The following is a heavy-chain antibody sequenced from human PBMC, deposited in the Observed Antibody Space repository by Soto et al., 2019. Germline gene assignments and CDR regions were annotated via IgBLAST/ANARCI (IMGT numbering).Heavy chain of an antibody. Sequence: ASVQVSGEASGYTFTASGISWVRQAPGQGLEWMGWTSIYNGHTEYSPKFLGRVVMTTDTSADTAYLELRSLRSDDTAVYYCARGRMVRGGRLFDPWGQVTLVTVSS. V-gene: IGHV1-18*01. J-gene: IGHJ5*02. D-gene: IGHD3-10*01. CDR3: ARGRMVRGGRLFDP. CDR1: GYTFTASG. CDR2: TSIYNGHT.